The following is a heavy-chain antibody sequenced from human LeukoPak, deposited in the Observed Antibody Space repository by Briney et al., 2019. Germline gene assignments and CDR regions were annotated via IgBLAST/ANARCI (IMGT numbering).Heavy chain of an antibody. D-gene: IGHD2-2*01. V-gene: IGHV3-30*18. Sequence: GGSLRLSCAASGFTLSTNGMHWVRQAPGKGLEWVAVISYDGSGQYYADSLKGRFTISRDNSKNTLYLQMNSLRVEDTAVYYCAKDQRTMTRRMDVWGQGTTVTVSS. CDR3: AKDQRTMTRRMDV. J-gene: IGHJ6*02. CDR1: GFTLSTNG. CDR2: ISYDGSGQ.